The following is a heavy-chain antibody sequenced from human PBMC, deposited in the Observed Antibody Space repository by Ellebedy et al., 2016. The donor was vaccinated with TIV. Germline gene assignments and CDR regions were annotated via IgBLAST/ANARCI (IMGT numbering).Heavy chain of an antibody. CDR1: GYSFTSYW. V-gene: IGHV5-51*01. CDR2: IYPGDSDT. Sequence: GESLKISXKGSGYSFTSYWIGWVRQMPGKGLEWMGIIYPGDSDTRYSPSFQGQVTISADKSISTAYLQWSSLKASDTAMYYCARRVRGVISSGGGGMDVWGQGTTVTVSS. CDR3: ARRVRGVISSGGGGMDV. D-gene: IGHD3-10*01. J-gene: IGHJ6*02.